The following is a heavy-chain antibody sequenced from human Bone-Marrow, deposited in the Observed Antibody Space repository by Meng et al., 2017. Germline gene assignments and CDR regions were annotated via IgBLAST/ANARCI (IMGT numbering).Heavy chain of an antibody. CDR2: IYSGGST. V-gene: IGHV3-53*01. J-gene: IGHJ4*02. Sequence: GESLKISCAASGFTVSNDYMSWVRQAPGKGLEWVSVIYSGGSTYYADSVKGRFTISRDNSKNTMYLQMDSLRAEDTAVYYCAQEIRPNDYWGQGTLVTVSS. D-gene: IGHD4-17*01. CDR1: GFTVSNDY. CDR3: AQEIRPNDY.